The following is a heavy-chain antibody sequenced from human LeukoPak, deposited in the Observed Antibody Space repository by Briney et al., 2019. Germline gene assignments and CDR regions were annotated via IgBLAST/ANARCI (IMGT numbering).Heavy chain of an antibody. CDR1: GFTFSNAW. Sequence: GGSLRLSCAASGFTFSNAWMSWVRQAPGKGLEWVGRIKSKTDGGTTDYAAPVKGRFTISRDDSKNTLYLQMNSRKTEDTDVYYCTTDWRLIVASYWGQGTLVTVSS. J-gene: IGHJ4*02. V-gene: IGHV3-15*01. CDR2: IKSKTDGGTT. D-gene: IGHD3-22*01. CDR3: TTDWRLIVASY.